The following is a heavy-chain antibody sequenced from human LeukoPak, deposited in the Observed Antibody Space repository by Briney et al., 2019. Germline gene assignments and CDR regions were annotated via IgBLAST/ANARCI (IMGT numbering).Heavy chain of an antibody. D-gene: IGHD6-13*01. V-gene: IGHV3-9*01. Sequence: GGSLRLSCAASGFTFSSYSMNWVRQAPGEGLEWGSGISWNSGSIGYADSVKGRFTISRDNSKNTLYLQMNSLRAEDTAVYYCARDAKLPGSSWYNWFDPWGQGTLVTVSS. J-gene: IGHJ5*02. CDR3: ARDAKLPGSSWYNWFDP. CDR2: ISWNSGSI. CDR1: GFTFSSYS.